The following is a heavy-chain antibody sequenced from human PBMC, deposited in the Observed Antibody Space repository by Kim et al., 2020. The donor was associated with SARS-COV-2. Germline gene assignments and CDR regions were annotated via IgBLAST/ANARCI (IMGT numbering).Heavy chain of an antibody. CDR2: MNPNSGNT. J-gene: IGHJ6*03. CDR1: GYTFTSYD. D-gene: IGHD3-9*01. V-gene: IGHV1-8*01. Sequence: ASVKVSCKASGYTFTSYDINWVRQATGQGLEWMGWMNPNSGNTGYAQKFQGRVTMTRNTSISTAYMELSSLRSEDTAVYYCARGGKADWLFYYYYYYYMDVWGKGTTVTVSS. CDR3: ARGGKADWLFYYYYYYYMDV.